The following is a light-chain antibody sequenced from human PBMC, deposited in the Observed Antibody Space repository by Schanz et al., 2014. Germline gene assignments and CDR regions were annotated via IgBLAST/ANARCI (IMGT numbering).Light chain of an antibody. J-gene: IGKJ2*01. CDR3: KKYENPPVS. V-gene: IGKV1-33*01. CDR2: DAS. Sequence: DIQMTQSPSSLSASLGDRVTITCQASQDISNFLNWYQQRPGKAPKLLIYDASSLETGVPSRFSESGSGTDFTFPNSSLKPEDIATYYCKKYENPPVSFGPGPKLEIK. CDR1: QDISNF.